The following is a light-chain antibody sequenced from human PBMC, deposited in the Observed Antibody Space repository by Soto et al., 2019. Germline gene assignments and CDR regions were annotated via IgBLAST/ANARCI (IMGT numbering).Light chain of an antibody. Sequence: SPTTLTVYQGESATHSCRHSQSGSSYLAWYQQNPGQAPRLLIYDASNRATGIPARFSGSGSGTDFTPTICSLEPEDFAVYYCQQRSDWPRTSCQGSKADI. CDR2: DAS. CDR3: QQRSDWPRT. V-gene: IGKV3-11*01. CDR1: QSGSSY. J-gene: IGKJ1*01.